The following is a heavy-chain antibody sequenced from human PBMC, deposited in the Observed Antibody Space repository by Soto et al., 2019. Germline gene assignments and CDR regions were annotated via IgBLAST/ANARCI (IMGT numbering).Heavy chain of an antibody. Sequence: ASVKVSCKASGYTFTGYYMHWVRQAPGQGLEWMGWINPNSGGTNYAQKFQGWVTMTRDTSISTAYMELSRLRSDDTAVYYCARGSYSSSWYDMYYYYYGMDVWGQGTTVTVSS. D-gene: IGHD6-13*01. V-gene: IGHV1-2*04. CDR2: INPNSGGT. CDR3: ARGSYSSSWYDMYYYYYGMDV. J-gene: IGHJ6*02. CDR1: GYTFTGYY.